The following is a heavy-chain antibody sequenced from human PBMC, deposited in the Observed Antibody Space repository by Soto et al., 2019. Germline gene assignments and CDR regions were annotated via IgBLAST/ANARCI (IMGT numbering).Heavy chain of an antibody. CDR1: GGSISSYY. CDR2: IYYSGST. J-gene: IGHJ4*02. Sequence: PSETLSLTCTVSGGSISSYYWGWIRQPPGKGLEWIGSIYYSGSTYYNPSLKSRVTISVDTSKNQFSLKLSSVTAADTAVYYCARHSRYYYGSGSYTLFDYWGQGTLVTVSS. D-gene: IGHD3-10*01. V-gene: IGHV4-39*01. CDR3: ARHSRYYYGSGSYTLFDY.